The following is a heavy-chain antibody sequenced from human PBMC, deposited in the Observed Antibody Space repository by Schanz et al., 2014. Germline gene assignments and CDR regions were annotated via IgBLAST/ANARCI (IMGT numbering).Heavy chain of an antibody. J-gene: IGHJ5*02. CDR1: GGTSSTYT. D-gene: IGHD4-17*01. CDR2: IIPILGIA. V-gene: IGHV1-69*09. CDR3: ATLDYADSVS. Sequence: QVQLVQSGAEVKKPGASVKVSCKASGGTSSTYTISWVRQAPGQGLEWMGRIIPILGIANYAQKFQGRVTITADKSTTTAYMELNSLNSDDTAVYYCATLDYADSVSWGQGTLVTVSS.